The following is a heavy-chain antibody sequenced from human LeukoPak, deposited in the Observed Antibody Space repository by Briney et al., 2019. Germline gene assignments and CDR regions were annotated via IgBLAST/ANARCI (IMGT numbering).Heavy chain of an antibody. D-gene: IGHD3-22*01. CDR1: GGSISNFF. V-gene: IGHV4-4*07. CDR3: ATGVYSSGYYGMDV. Sequence: SETLSLTCTVSGGSISNFFWNWVRQPAGKGLEWIGLIRNNGPTTYSPSFKSRVTMSVDTSTNQFSLQLRSVTAADTAVYYCATGVYSSGYYGMDVWGQGTTVTVSS. J-gene: IGHJ6*02. CDR2: IRNNGPT.